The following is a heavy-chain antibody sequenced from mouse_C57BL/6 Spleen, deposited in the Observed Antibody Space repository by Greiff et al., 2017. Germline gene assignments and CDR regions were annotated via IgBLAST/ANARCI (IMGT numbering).Heavy chain of an antibody. D-gene: IGHD1-1*01. V-gene: IGHV1-78*01. Sequence: QVQLQQSDAELVKPGASVKISCKVSGYTFTDHTIHWMKQRPEQGLEWIGYIYPRDGSTKYNEKFKGKATLTADKSSSTAYMQLNSLTSEDSAVYFCARAYYYGSSYVGYAMDYWGQGTSVTVSS. CDR3: ARAYYYGSSYVGYAMDY. J-gene: IGHJ4*01. CDR1: GYTFTDHT. CDR2: IYPRDGST.